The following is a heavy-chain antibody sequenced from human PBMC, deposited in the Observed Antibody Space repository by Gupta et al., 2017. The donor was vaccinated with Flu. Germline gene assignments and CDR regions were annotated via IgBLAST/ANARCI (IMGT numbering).Heavy chain of an antibody. Sequence: QVHLVQSGGDVVQPGWSLRLSCGASGFRFDTIGMKWVRQAPGKGLEWVAVVTYDGSTEYYADSVRGRFTISRDNPKNILFLQMHSLRPDDTGVYYWARDLYGHGAFDFWGQGTVVTVSS. CDR3: ARDLYGHGAFDF. J-gene: IGHJ3*01. CDR2: VTYDGSTE. V-gene: IGHV3-30*03. D-gene: IGHD3-10*01. CDR1: GFRFDTIG.